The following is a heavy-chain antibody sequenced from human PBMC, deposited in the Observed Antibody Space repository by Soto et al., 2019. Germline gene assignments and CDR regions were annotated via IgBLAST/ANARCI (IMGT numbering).Heavy chain of an antibody. D-gene: IGHD4-17*01. CDR1: GYTFTSYY. CDR2: INPSGGST. Sequence: ASVKVSCKASGYTFTSYYMHWVRQAPGQGLEWMGIINPSGGSTSYAQKFQGRVTMTRDTSTSTVYMELSSLRSEDTAVYYCAGHVRYGDYDNYGMDVWGQGTTVPVSS. CDR3: AGHVRYGDYDNYGMDV. J-gene: IGHJ6*02. V-gene: IGHV1-46*01.